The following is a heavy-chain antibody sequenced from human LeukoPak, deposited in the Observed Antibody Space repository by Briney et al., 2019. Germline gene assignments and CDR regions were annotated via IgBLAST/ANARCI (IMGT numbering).Heavy chain of an antibody. J-gene: IGHJ6*03. CDR3: ARGRRDGYTLYYMDV. Sequence: SETLSLTCAVYGGSFSGYYWSWIRQPPGKGLEWIGEINHSGSTNYNPSLKSRVTISVDTSKNQFSLKLSSVTAADTAVYYCARGRRDGYTLYYMDVWGKGTTVTISS. CDR2: INHSGST. CDR1: GGSFSGYY. V-gene: IGHV4-34*01. D-gene: IGHD5-24*01.